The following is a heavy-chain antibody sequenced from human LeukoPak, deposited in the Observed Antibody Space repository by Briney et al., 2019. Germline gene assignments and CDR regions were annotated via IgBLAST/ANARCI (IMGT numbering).Heavy chain of an antibody. CDR1: GFTFSSYA. Sequence: PGRSLRLSCAASGFTFSSYAMHWVRQAPGKGLEWVAVISYDGSNKYYADSVKGRFTISRDNSKNTLFLQMSSLKVEDTAVYYCAKDLTGIRTTYPDYWSQGTLVTASS. V-gene: IGHV3-30-3*01. D-gene: IGHD1/OR15-1a*01. CDR2: ISYDGSNK. J-gene: IGHJ4*02. CDR3: AKDLTGIRTTYPDY.